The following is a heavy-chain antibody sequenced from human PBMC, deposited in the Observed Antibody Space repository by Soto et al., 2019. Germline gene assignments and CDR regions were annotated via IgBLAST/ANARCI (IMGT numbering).Heavy chain of an antibody. D-gene: IGHD2-2*01. J-gene: IGHJ5*02. V-gene: IGHV2-5*02. CDR3: AHRPPEYCSSTSCHKVINWFDP. CDR1: GFSLSTSGMG. Sequence: SGPTLVNPTQTLTLTCTFSGFSLSTSGMGVGWIRQPPGKALEWLALIYWDDDKRYSPSLKSRLTITKGTSKNQVVLTMTNMDPVDTATYYCAHRPPEYCSSTSCHKVINWFDPWGQGTLVTVSS. CDR2: IYWDDDK.